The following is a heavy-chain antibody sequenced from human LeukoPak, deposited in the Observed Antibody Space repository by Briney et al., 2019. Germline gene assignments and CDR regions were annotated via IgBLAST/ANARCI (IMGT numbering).Heavy chain of an antibody. CDR3: ARGGRSGYYPA. Sequence: ASVKVSCKASGGTFSSYAISWVRQAPGQGLEWMGGIIPIFGTANYAQKFQGRVTITADESTSTAYMELRSLRSDDTAVYYCARGGRSGYYPAWGQGTLVTVSS. D-gene: IGHD3-3*01. V-gene: IGHV1-69*13. CDR2: IIPIFGTA. CDR1: GGTFSSYA. J-gene: IGHJ5*02.